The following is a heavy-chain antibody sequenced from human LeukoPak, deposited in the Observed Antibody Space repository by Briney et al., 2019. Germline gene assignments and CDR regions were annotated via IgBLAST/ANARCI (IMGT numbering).Heavy chain of an antibody. CDR1: GFSVSRNH. CDR2: IKQDGSEK. J-gene: IGHJ6*03. Sequence: GGSLRLSCAASGFSVSRNHMSWVRQAPGKGLEWVANIKQDGSEKYYVDSVKGRFTISRDNAEKSLSLQMNSLRAEDAAVYYCARYSNWFNYYYYYMDVWGKGTTVTVSS. CDR3: ARYSNWFNYYYYYMDV. V-gene: IGHV3-7*01. D-gene: IGHD7-27*01.